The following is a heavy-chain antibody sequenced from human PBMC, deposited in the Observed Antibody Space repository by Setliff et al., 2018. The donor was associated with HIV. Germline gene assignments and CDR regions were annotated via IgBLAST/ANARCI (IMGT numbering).Heavy chain of an antibody. CDR1: GYTFTSYG. CDR3: ARDWGFTIFGVVSHSFDY. Sequence: GASVKVSCKASGYTFTSYGISWVRQAPGQGLEWMGWISAYNGNTNYAQKLQGRVTMTTDTSTSTAYMELRSLRSDDTAVYYCARDWGFTIFGVVSHSFDYWGQGTLVTVSS. J-gene: IGHJ4*02. CDR2: ISAYNGNT. D-gene: IGHD3-3*01. V-gene: IGHV1-18*01.